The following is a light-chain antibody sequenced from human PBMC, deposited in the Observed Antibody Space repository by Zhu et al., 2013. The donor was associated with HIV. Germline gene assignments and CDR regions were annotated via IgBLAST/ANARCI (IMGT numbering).Light chain of an antibody. CDR2: GAS. CDR3: QRFGSSYTWT. J-gene: IGKJ1*01. V-gene: IGKV3-20*01. Sequence: EVVLTQSPGSLSLSPGERVTLSCRASQTISSNYLAWYQQKPGQAPRLLIYGASSRATGIPDRFSGSGSGTDFTLKISRLEPEDFGMYFCQRFGSSYTWTFGQGTNVEIK. CDR1: QTISSNY.